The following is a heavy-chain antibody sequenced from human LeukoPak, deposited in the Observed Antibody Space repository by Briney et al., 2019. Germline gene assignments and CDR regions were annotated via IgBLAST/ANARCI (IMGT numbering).Heavy chain of an antibody. CDR3: ARGGDYGSGSYDY. J-gene: IGHJ4*02. CDR1: GGSFSGYY. D-gene: IGHD3-10*01. CDR2: INHSGST. V-gene: IGHV4-34*01. Sequence: SETLSLTCAVYGGSFSGYYWSWIRQPPGKGLEWIGEINHSGSTNYNPSLKSRVTISVDTSKNQFSLKLSSVTAADTAVYYCARGGDYGSGSYDYWGQGTLVTVSS.